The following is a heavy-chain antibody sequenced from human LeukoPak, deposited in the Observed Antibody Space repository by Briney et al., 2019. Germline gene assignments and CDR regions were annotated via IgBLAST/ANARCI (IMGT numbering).Heavy chain of an antibody. V-gene: IGHV3-48*03. CDR1: GFTFSSYE. CDR2: ISSSGSTK. J-gene: IGHJ4*02. CDR3: ARGPLLGYLNY. Sequence: QPGGSLRLSCAASGFTFSSYEMNWVRQAPGKGLEWVSYISSSGSTKYYADSVKGRFTISRDNAKNSLYLQMNSLRAEDTAVYYRARGPLLGYLNYWGQGSLVTVSS. D-gene: IGHD3-22*01.